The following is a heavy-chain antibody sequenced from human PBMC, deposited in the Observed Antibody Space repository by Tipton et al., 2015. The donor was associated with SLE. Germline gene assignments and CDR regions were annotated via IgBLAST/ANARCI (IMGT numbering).Heavy chain of an antibody. D-gene: IGHD4-11*01. CDR1: GGSTSGGTYS. V-gene: IGHV4-30-2*01. J-gene: IGHJ4*02. Sequence: LRLSCAVSGGSTSGGTYSLSWIRQPPGKGLEWIGYIYRSGNTYYNPSLKSRVTVSVDWSKNQFSLKVTSVTAADTAVYYCATVHDYSNSLDYWGQVALVTVSS. CDR3: ATVHDYSNSLDY. CDR2: IYRSGNT.